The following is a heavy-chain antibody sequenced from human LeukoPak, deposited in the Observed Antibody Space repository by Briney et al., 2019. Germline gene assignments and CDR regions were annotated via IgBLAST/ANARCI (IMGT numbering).Heavy chain of an antibody. CDR2: INHSGST. CDR3: ARASPTYYYDSSGYYPRYYYYYGMDV. D-gene: IGHD3-22*01. Sequence: SETLSLTCTVSGGSISSYYWSWIRQPPGNGLEWIGEINHSGSTNYNPSLKSRVTISVDTSKNQFSLKLSSVTAADTAVYYCARASPTYYYDSSGYYPRYYYYYGMDVWGQGTTVTVSS. CDR1: GGSISSYY. J-gene: IGHJ6*02. V-gene: IGHV4-34*01.